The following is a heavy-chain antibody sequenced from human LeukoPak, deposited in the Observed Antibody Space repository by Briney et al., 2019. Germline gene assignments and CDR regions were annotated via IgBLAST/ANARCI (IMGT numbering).Heavy chain of an antibody. V-gene: IGHV1-69*13. CDR3: ARGALMVRGVIITSYYMDV. J-gene: IGHJ6*03. Sequence: SVKVSCKASGGTFSSYAISWVRQAPGQGLEWMGGIIPIFGTANYAQKFQGRVTITADESTSTAYMELSSLRSEDTAVYYCARGALMVRGVIITSYYMDVWGKGTTVTVSS. CDR1: GGTFSSYA. D-gene: IGHD3-10*01. CDR2: IIPIFGTA.